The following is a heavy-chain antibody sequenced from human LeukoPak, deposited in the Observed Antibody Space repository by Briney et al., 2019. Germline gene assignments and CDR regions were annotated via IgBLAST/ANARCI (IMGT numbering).Heavy chain of an antibody. CDR3: ARAYDSSGYAFDI. V-gene: IGHV1-2*06. CDR2: INPNSGGT. CDR1: GYTFTGYY. J-gene: IGHJ3*02. Sequence: GASVKVSCKASGYTFTGYYMHWVRQAPGQGLEWMGRINPNSGGTNYAQKFQGRVTMTRDTSISTAYMELSRLRSGDTAVYYCARAYDSSGYAFDIWGQGTMVTVS. D-gene: IGHD3-22*01.